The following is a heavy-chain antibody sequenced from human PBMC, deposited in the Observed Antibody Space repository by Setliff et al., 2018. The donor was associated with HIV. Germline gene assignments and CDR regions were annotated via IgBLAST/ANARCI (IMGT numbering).Heavy chain of an antibody. J-gene: IGHJ4*02. V-gene: IGHV1-8*01. CDR2: MNPNTGVS. CDR1: GHTFTNVD. Sequence: GASVKVSCKASGHTFTNVDIHWLRRATGQGLEWMGWMNPNTGVSGYALKFQARVTMTRDTSISTAYMELSNLRSEDTAIYYCLRRATAAEVFDYWGQGTLVTVSS. D-gene: IGHD6-13*01. CDR3: LRRATAAEVFDY.